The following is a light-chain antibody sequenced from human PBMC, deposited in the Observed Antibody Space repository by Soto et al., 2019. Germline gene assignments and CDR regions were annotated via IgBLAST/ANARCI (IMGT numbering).Light chain of an antibody. CDR2: DVS. V-gene: IGLV2-14*01. J-gene: IGLJ1*01. CDR3: SSYTSSSTLV. CDR1: SSDVGGYNY. Sequence: QSALTQPASVSVSPGQSITISCTGTSSDVGGYNYLSWYQQHPGKAPKLMMYDVSDRPSGVSNRFSGSKSGNTASLTISGLQAEDEADYYCSSYTSSSTLVFGTGTKLTVL.